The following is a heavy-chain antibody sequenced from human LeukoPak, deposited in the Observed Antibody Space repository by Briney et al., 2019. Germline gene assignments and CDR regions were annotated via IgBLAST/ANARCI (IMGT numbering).Heavy chain of an antibody. D-gene: IGHD5-18*01. J-gene: IGHJ4*02. V-gene: IGHV1-69*05. CDR1: GYTFTSYG. Sequence: ASVKVSCKASGYTFTSYGISWVRQAPGQGLEWMGRIIPIFGTANHAQKFQGRVTITTDEPTSTAYMELSSLRSEDTAVYYCARDLSGSSYGYGLDYWGQGTLVTVSS. CDR2: IIPIFGTA. CDR3: ARDLSGSSYGYGLDY.